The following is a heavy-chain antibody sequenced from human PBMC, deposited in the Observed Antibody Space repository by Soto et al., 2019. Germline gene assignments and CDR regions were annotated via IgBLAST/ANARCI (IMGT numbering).Heavy chain of an antibody. V-gene: IGHV1-69*12. CDR2: IIPIFATP. J-gene: IGHJ4*02. D-gene: IGHD2-2*01. Sequence: QVQLVQSGAEVKKPGSSIKVFCKTSGGTLSSNAFTWVRQAPGQGLEWVGGIIPIFATPHYAQKVQGRVTITADDSTSTVYMGLSSLRSEDTAVYYCARGPGAIYFDYWGQGTLVTVSS. CDR1: GGTLSSNA. CDR3: ARGPGAIYFDY.